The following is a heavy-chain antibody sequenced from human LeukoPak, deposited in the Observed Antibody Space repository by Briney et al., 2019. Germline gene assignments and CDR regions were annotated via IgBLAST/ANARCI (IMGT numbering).Heavy chain of an antibody. CDR1: GYTFTNYG. J-gene: IGHJ4*02. D-gene: IGHD1-26*01. Sequence: ASVKVSCQASGYTFTNYGITWMRQAPGQGLEWMGWINTYNGNTNYAQKLQGRVTITTDTSTGTAYMELRSLRSDDTAVFYCARDLVDGVGAPGAYWGQGALVTVSS. CDR3: ARDLVDGVGAPGAY. V-gene: IGHV1-18*01. CDR2: INTYNGNT.